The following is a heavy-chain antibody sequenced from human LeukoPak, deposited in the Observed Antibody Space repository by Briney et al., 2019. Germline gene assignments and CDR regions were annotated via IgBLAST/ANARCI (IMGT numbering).Heavy chain of an antibody. CDR3: ARPMIPRGEHAFDI. J-gene: IGHJ3*02. V-gene: IGHV3-23*01. D-gene: IGHD3-22*01. CDR2: ISGSGGST. CDR1: GFTFSTNA. Sequence: GGSLRLSCAVSGFTFSTNAMNWVRQAPGKGLEWVSGISGSGGSTYYADSVKGRFTISRDTSKNMLYLQMNSLRAEDTAVYYCARPMIPRGEHAFDIWGQGTMVTVSS.